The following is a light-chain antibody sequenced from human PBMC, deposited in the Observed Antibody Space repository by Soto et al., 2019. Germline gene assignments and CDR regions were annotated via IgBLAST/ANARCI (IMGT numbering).Light chain of an antibody. CDR3: AAWDDSLSGYV. CDR2: RNN. Sequence: QSVLTQPPSASGTPGQRVTISCSGSSSNIGSNYVYWYQQLPGTAPKLLIYRNNQRPSGVPDRLSSSKSGTSASLVISGLRSEDEADYYCAAWDDSLSGYVFGTGTKVTVL. J-gene: IGLJ1*01. CDR1: SSNIGSNY. V-gene: IGLV1-47*01.